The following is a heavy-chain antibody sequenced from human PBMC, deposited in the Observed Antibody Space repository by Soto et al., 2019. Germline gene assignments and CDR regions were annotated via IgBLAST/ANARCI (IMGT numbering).Heavy chain of an antibody. CDR2: IWYDGSNK. D-gene: IGHD6-19*01. J-gene: IGHJ4*02. V-gene: IGHV3-33*01. CDR3: ARDYYSCGWYCSDY. Sequence: QVQLVESGGGVVQPGRSLRLSCAASGFTFSSYGMHWVRQAPGKGLEWVAVIWYDGSNKYYADSVKGRFTISRDNSKNTLYLQMNSLRAEDTAVYYCARDYYSCGWYCSDYWGQGTLVTVSS. CDR1: GFTFSSYG.